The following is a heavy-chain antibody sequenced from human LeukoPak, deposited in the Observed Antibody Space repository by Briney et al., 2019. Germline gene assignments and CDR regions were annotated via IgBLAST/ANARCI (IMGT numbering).Heavy chain of an antibody. CDR3: ARGVALDY. D-gene: IGHD5-12*01. CDR1: GFTFSSYE. V-gene: IGHV3-48*03. Sequence: GGSLRLSCAASGFTFSSYEMNWVRQAPGKGLEWVSYISSSGNTIYYADSVKGRFTISRDNAKNSLYLQMNGLRAEDTANYYCARGVALDYWGQGTLVTVSS. CDR2: ISSSGNTI. J-gene: IGHJ4*02.